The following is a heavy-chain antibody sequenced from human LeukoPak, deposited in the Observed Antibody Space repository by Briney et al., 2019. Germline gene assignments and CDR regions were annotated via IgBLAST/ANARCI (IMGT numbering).Heavy chain of an antibody. J-gene: IGHJ4*02. CDR3: ASNFWNSDSALLDY. CDR1: GFTFSSYA. CDR2: ISGSGGST. V-gene: IGHV3-23*01. Sequence: GGSLRLSCAGSGFTFSSYAMSWVRQAPGKGLEWVSAISGSGGSTYYADSVKGRFTISRDNSKNMLCLQMNSLRAEDTAVYYCASNFWNSDSALLDYWGQGTLVTVSS. D-gene: IGHD1-7*01.